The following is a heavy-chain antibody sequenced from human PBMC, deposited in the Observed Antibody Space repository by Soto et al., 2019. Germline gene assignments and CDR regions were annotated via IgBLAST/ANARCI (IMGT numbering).Heavy chain of an antibody. CDR1: GDTFTTYD. D-gene: IGHD2-15*01. CDR2: INPNSGNI. V-gene: IGHV1-8*01. Sequence: ASVKVSCKASGDTFTTYDINWVRQATGHGLEWMGWINPNSGNIGYAQRFQGRFTISRDNSKAILYLQMNSLRAEDTAVYYCAAWAEGATEVHWGQGTLVTVSS. J-gene: IGHJ4*02. CDR3: AAWAEGATEVH.